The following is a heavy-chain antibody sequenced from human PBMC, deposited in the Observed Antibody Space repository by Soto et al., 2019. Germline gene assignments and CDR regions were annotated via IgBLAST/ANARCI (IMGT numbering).Heavy chain of an antibody. D-gene: IGHD3-10*01. CDR2: INSDGSST. CDR3: ARYITRGYYFDY. V-gene: IGHV3-74*01. CDR1: GFTFSSYW. J-gene: IGHJ4*02. Sequence: LRLSCAASGFTFSSYWMHWVRQAPGKGLVWVSRINSDGSSTSYADSVKGRFTISRDNAKNTLYLQMNSLRAEDTAVYYCARYITRGYYFDYWGQGTLVTVSS.